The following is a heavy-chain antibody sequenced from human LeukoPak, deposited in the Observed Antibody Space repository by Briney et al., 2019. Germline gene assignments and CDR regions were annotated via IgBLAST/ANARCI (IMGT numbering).Heavy chain of an antibody. CDR2: INPNSGGT. J-gene: IGHJ2*01. D-gene: IGHD4-17*01. Sequence: ASVKVSCKASGYTFTGYYMHWVRQAPGQGLEWMGRINPNSGGTNYAQKFQGRVTMTRDTSISTAYMELSGLRSDDTAVYYCARVRFGDYAARDWYFDLWGRGTLVTVSS. CDR3: ARVRFGDYAARDWYFDL. CDR1: GYTFTGYY. V-gene: IGHV1-2*06.